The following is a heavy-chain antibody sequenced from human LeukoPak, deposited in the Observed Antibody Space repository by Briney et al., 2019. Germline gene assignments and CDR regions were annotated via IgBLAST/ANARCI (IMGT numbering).Heavy chain of an antibody. CDR2: IGSSGYTI. J-gene: IGHJ4*02. D-gene: IGHD3-22*01. V-gene: IGHV3-11*01. CDR1: GFPFSNYF. Sequence: GGSLRLSCAASGFPFSNYFMSWIRQAPGKGLEWISYIGSSGYTIYYSDSVKGRFTISRDNAKNSLYLQMNSLRAEDTAVYYCAKKTGDYYDSSGYRDYWGQGTLVTVSS. CDR3: AKKTGDYYDSSGYRDY.